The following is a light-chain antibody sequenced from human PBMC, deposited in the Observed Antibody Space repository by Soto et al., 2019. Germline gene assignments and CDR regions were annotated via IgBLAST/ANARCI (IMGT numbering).Light chain of an antibody. Sequence: QSVLTQPRSASGTPGQRVTISCSGRSSNIGSNYVNWYQHLPGTAPKLLIYSDDQRPSGVPDRFSGSKSGTSASLAISGLQSEDEGDYFCAAWNHNPNGPGYVFRTGTQGPVL. J-gene: IGLJ1*01. CDR1: SSNIGSNY. CDR3: AAWNHNPNGPGYV. CDR2: SDD. V-gene: IGLV1-44*01.